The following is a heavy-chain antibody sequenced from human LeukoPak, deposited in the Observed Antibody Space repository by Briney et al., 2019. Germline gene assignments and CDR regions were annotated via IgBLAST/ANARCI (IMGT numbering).Heavy chain of an antibody. CDR1: GGTFSSYA. J-gene: IGHJ4*02. V-gene: IGHV1-69*05. Sequence: SVKVSCKASGGTFSSYAINWVRQAPGQGLEWMGRITPIFGTANYAQKFQGRVTITTDESTSTAYMELSSLRSEDTAVYYCAREQWELLRHWGQGTLVTVSS. D-gene: IGHD1-26*01. CDR2: ITPIFGTA. CDR3: AREQWELLRH.